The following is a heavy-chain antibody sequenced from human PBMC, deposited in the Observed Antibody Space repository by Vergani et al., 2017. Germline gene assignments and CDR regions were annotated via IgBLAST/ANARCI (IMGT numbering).Heavy chain of an antibody. CDR1: GGTFSSYT. CDR2: IIPILGIA. J-gene: IGHJ4*02. Sequence: QVQLVQSGAEVKKPGSSVKVSCKASGGTFSSYTISWVRQAPGQGLEWMGRIIPILGIANYAQKFQGRVTITADKSTSTAYMELSSLRSEDTAVYYCARDLHGYYYDSSGSDYWGQGTLVTVSS. D-gene: IGHD3-22*01. V-gene: IGHV1-69*08. CDR3: ARDLHGYYYDSSGSDY.